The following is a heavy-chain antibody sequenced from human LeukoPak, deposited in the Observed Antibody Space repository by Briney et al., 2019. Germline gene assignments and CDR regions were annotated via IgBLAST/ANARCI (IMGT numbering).Heavy chain of an antibody. Sequence: GGSLRLSCAASGFTFSRYRMNWVRQAPGKGLEWVSYITGSSSTRYYADSVNGRFTISRDNAKNSLYLQMNSLRAEDTAIYYCATYRQVLLPFESWGQGTLVTVSS. CDR1: GFTFSRYR. D-gene: IGHD2-8*02. J-gene: IGHJ4*02. CDR3: ATYRQVLLPFES. V-gene: IGHV3-48*01. CDR2: ITGSSSTR.